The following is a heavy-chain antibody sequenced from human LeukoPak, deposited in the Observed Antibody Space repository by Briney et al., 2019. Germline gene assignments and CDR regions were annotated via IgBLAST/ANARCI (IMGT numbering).Heavy chain of an antibody. J-gene: IGHJ4*02. V-gene: IGHV3-23*01. Sequence: GGSLRLSCAASGFTFSSYAMSWVRQAPGEGLEWVSAISGSGGSTYYADSVKGRFTISRDNSKNTLYLQMNSLRAEDTAVYYCAKEGLRYFDWLSDYWGQGTLVTVSS. CDR2: ISGSGGST. D-gene: IGHD3-9*01. CDR1: GFTFSSYA. CDR3: AKEGLRYFDWLSDY.